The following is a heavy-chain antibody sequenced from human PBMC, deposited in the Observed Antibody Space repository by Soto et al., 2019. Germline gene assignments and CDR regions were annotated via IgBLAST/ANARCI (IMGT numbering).Heavy chain of an antibody. Sequence: GGSLRLSCAASGFTFSSYAMHWVRQAPGKGLEWVAVISYDGSNKYYADSVKGRFTISRDNSKNTLYLQMNSLRAEDTAVYYCAGSGYGYGSGAFDIWGQGTMVIVSS. CDR2: ISYDGSNK. J-gene: IGHJ3*02. V-gene: IGHV3-30-3*01. CDR3: AGSGYGYGSGAFDI. CDR1: GFTFSSYA. D-gene: IGHD5-18*01.